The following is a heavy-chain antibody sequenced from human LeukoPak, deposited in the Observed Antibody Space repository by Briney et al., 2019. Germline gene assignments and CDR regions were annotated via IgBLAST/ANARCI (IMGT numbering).Heavy chain of an antibody. V-gene: IGHV3-23*01. Sequence: GGSLRLSCAASGFTFSSYAMSWVRQAPGKGLEWVSAISGSGGSTYYAGSVKGRFTISRDNYKNTLYLQMNSLRAEDTAVYYCAKKKALDFDYWGQGTLVTVSS. CDR3: AKKKALDFDY. J-gene: IGHJ4*02. CDR1: GFTFSSYA. CDR2: ISGSGGST.